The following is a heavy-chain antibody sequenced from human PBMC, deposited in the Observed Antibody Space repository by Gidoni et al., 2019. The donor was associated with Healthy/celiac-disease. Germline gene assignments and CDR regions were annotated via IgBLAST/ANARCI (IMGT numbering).Heavy chain of an antibody. CDR1: GFTFSSYD. CDR2: ISGSGGST. J-gene: IGHJ4*02. CDR3: AKVLGRYCSSTSCYYPFDY. Sequence: EVQLLESGGGLVQPGGSLRLSCAASGFTFSSYDMSWVRQAPGKGLEWVSAISGSGGSTYYADSVKGRFTISRDNSKNTLYLQMNSLRAEDTAVYYCAKVLGRYCSSTSCYYPFDYWGQGTLVTVSS. D-gene: IGHD2-2*01. V-gene: IGHV3-23*01.